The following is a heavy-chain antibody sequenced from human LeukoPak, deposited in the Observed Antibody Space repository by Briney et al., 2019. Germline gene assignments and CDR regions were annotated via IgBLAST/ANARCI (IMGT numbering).Heavy chain of an antibody. CDR3: ARVYYSSSYDYWYFDL. D-gene: IGHD6-13*01. V-gene: IGHV4-59*01. Sequence: PSETLSLTCTVSGDSIRSDHWSWIRQPPGKGLEWIGYIHYSGNTKYNPSLKSRVTVSLDTSKKQFSLRLSSVTAADTAVYYCARVYYSSSYDYWYFDLWGRGTLVTVSS. J-gene: IGHJ2*01. CDR2: IHYSGNT. CDR1: GDSIRSDH.